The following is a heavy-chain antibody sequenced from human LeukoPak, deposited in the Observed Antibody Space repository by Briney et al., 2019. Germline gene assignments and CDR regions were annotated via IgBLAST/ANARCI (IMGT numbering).Heavy chain of an antibody. Sequence: GGSLRLSCAASGFTFSSYGMHWVRQAPGKGLEWVALIAYDGTKKFYADSVKGRFTISRDNSKKTLYLQMNSLRADDTAVYYCARGGYSIYGSPPDYRGQGTLVTVSS. V-gene: IGHV3-30*03. J-gene: IGHJ4*02. D-gene: IGHD5-12*01. CDR3: ARGGYSIYGSPPDY. CDR2: IAYDGTKK. CDR1: GFTFSSYG.